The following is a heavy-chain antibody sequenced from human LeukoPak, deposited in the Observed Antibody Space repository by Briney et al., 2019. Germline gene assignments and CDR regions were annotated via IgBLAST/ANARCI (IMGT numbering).Heavy chain of an antibody. CDR2: INAYNGNT. CDR1: GYTFTSYG. V-gene: IGHV1-18*01. J-gene: IGHJ4*02. D-gene: IGHD1-26*01. Sequence: SVKVSCKASGYTFTSYGISWLRQAPGQGLEWMGWINAYNGNTNYAQKLQGRVNMTTDTSTSTAYMELRSLRSDDTAVYYCARDHYSGSYFDYWGQGTLVTVSS. CDR3: ARDHYSGSYFDY.